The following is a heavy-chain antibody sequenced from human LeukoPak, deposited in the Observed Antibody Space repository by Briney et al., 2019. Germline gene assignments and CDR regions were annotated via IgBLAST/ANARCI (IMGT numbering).Heavy chain of an antibody. J-gene: IGHJ4*02. Sequence: ASVKVSCKASGYTFTSYGISWVRQAPGQGLEWMGWTSAYNGNTNYAQKLQGRVTMTTDTSTSTAYMELRSLRSDDTAVYYCATGPGSYYYDSTGNPVYFDYWGQGTLVTVSS. D-gene: IGHD3-22*01. CDR2: TSAYNGNT. CDR1: GYTFTSYG. V-gene: IGHV1-18*01. CDR3: ATGPGSYYYDSTGNPVYFDY.